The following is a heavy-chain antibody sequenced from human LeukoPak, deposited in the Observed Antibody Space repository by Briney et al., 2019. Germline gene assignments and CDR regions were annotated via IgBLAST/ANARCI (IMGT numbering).Heavy chain of an antibody. CDR3: ARDLTYYDILTGLFY. D-gene: IGHD3-9*01. CDR2: ISYDGSNK. J-gene: IGHJ4*02. Sequence: PGRSLRLSCAASGFTFSSYAMHWVRQAPGKGLEWLAVISYDGSNKYYADSVKGRFTISRDNSKNTLYLQMNSLRAEDTAVYYCARDLTYYDILTGLFYWGQGTLVTVSS. V-gene: IGHV3-30*04. CDR1: GFTFSSYA.